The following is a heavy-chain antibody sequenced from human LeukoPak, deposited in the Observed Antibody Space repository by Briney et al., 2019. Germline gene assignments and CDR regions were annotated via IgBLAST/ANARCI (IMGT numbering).Heavy chain of an antibody. CDR3: AKDHRSITIFGAGDY. CDR2: ISGSGGST. Sequence: PGGSLRLSCAASGFTFSSSATSWVRQAPGKGLEWVSAISGSGGSTFYADSVKGRFAISRDNSKNTLYLQMNNLRAEDTAVYYCAKDHRSITIFGAGDYWGQGTLVTVSS. J-gene: IGHJ4*02. V-gene: IGHV3-23*01. D-gene: IGHD3-3*01. CDR1: GFTFSSSA.